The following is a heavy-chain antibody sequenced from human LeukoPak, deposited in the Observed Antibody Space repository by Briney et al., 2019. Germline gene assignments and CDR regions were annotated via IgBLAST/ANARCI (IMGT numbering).Heavy chain of an antibody. CDR1: GGSISSSSYY. D-gene: IGHD6-13*01. V-gene: IGHV4-39*01. J-gene: IGHJ6*02. CDR3: ARDPKTYSSSWYLGFYYYYYGMDV. Sequence: KPSETLSLTCTASGGSISSSSYYWGWIRQPPGKGLEWIGSIYYSGSTYYNPSLKSRVTISVDTSKNQFSLKLSSVTAADTAVYYCARDPKTYSSSWYLGFYYYYYGMDVWGQGTTVTVSS. CDR2: IYYSGST.